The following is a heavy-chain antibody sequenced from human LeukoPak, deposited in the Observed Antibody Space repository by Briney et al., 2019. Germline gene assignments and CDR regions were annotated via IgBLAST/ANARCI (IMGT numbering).Heavy chain of an antibody. CDR1: GGSISSGSYY. Sequence: PSQTLSLTCTVSGGSISSGSYYWSWIRQPAGKGLEWIGRIYTSGSTNYNPSLKSRVTISVDTPKNQFSLKLSSVTAADTAVYYCARAVAGEGGYFDYWGQGTLVTVSS. J-gene: IGHJ4*02. V-gene: IGHV4-61*02. D-gene: IGHD6-19*01. CDR2: IYTSGST. CDR3: ARAVAGEGGYFDY.